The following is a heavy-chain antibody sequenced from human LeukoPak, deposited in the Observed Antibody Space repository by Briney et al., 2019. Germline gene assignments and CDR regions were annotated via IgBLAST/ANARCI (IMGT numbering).Heavy chain of an antibody. V-gene: IGHV3-48*02. CDR2: ITSGSNTR. CDR1: VFTLSISN. D-gene: IGHD3-22*01. J-gene: IGHJ3*01. Sequence: GGSLTLSSAASVFTLSISNMNSVCRAPGKGLEWGSYITSGSNTRNYADSVKGQLTIYQDNAKNTSHLQINSLRDGERPFYDLARGPNRYDTSGEIAFDFWGQGTMITVS. CDR3: ARGPNRYDTSGEIAFDF.